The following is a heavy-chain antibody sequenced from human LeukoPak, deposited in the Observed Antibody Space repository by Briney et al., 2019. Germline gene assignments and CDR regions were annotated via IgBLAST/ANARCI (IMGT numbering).Heavy chain of an antibody. V-gene: IGHV5-51*01. CDR2: IYPGDSDT. D-gene: IGHD3/OR15-3a*01. J-gene: IGHJ6*03. CDR1: GYSFTSYW. Sequence: GESLKISCKGSGYSFTSYWIGWVRQMPGKGLEWMGIIYPGDSDTRYSPSFQGQVTISADKSISTAYLQWSSLKASDTAMYYCARHGLDYSWYYYMDVWGKGTTVTVSS. CDR3: ARHGLDYSWYYYMDV.